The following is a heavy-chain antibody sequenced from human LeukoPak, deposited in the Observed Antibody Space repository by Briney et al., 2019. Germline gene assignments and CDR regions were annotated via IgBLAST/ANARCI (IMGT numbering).Heavy chain of an antibody. CDR2: FYSGGTT. J-gene: IGHJ5*02. CDR1: GFTFSSYS. CDR3: AKVSFGAASEWFDP. D-gene: IGHD3-3*01. Sequence: GGSLRLSCAASGFTFSSYSMNWVRQAPGKGLEWVSVFYSGGTTHYADSVQGRFTVSADYSKNTLYLDMNNLRAEDTAVYYCAKVSFGAASEWFDPWGQGTLVSVSS. V-gene: IGHV3-53*01.